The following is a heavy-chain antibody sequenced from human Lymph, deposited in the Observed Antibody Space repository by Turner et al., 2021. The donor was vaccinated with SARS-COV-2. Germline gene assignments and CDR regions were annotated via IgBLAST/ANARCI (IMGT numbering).Heavy chain of an antibody. J-gene: IGHJ6*02. CDR3: ARDTGGQVDV. D-gene: IGHD2-8*02. CDR2: ISYDGSNK. Sequence: QVQLAESGGGVVLPGRSLSLSCAASGFTFSSYAMHWVRPAPGKGLGWVAVISYDGSNKYYADSVKGRFTISRDNSKNTLYLQMNSLRAEDTAVYYCARDTGGQVDVWGQGTTVTVSS. CDR1: GFTFSSYA. V-gene: IGHV3-30-3*01.